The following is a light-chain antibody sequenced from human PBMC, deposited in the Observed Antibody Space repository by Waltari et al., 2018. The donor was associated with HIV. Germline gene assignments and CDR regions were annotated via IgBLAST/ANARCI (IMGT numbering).Light chain of an antibody. CDR3: TSYVSSASPE. V-gene: IGLV2-14*01. CDR1: SSDLNYENY. CDR2: EVT. J-gene: IGLJ3*02. Sequence: QSALPQPASVSGSPGQSITISCPGTSSDLNYENYVSWYQHHPGKAPKVIISEVTNRPSGVSSRFSGSKSGNTATLTISGLQAEDEADYFCTSYVSSASPEFGGWTRLTVL.